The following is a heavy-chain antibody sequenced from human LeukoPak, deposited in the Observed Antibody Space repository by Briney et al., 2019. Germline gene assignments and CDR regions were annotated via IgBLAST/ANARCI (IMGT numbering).Heavy chain of an antibody. V-gene: IGHV1-2*02. Sequence: ASVKVSCKASGYTFSNYGISWVRQAPGLGLEWMGWINPNSGGTNYAQKFQGRVTMTRDTSISTAYMELSRLRSDDTAVYYCAREWIQLWLPRAGYYFDYWGQGTLVTVSS. D-gene: IGHD5-18*01. CDR1: GYTFSNYG. J-gene: IGHJ4*02. CDR3: AREWIQLWLPRAGYYFDY. CDR2: INPNSGGT.